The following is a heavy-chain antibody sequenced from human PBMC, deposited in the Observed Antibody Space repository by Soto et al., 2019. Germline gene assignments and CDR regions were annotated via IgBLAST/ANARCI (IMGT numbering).Heavy chain of an antibody. Sequence: SETLSLTCTVSGGSVSSGSYYWSWIRQPPGKGLEWIGYIYYSGSTNYNPSLKSRVTISVDTSKDQFSLKLSSVTAADTAVYYCARDPYYDFWSGYSNYYYYGMDVWGQGTTVTVSS. CDR1: GGSVSSGSYY. V-gene: IGHV4-61*01. CDR2: IYYSGST. J-gene: IGHJ6*02. CDR3: ARDPYYDFWSGYSNYYYYGMDV. D-gene: IGHD3-3*01.